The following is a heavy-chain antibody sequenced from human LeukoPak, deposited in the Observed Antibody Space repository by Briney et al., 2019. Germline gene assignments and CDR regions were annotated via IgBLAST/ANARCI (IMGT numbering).Heavy chain of an antibody. Sequence: PSETLSLTCTVSGGSISSGSYYWSWIRQPAGKGLEWIGRIYTSGSTNYNPSLKSRVTISVDTSKNQFSLKLSSVTAADTAVYYCARGIWQQPPGPIDYWGQGTLVTVSS. CDR3: ARGIWQQPPGPIDY. J-gene: IGHJ4*02. D-gene: IGHD6-13*01. CDR2: IYTSGST. V-gene: IGHV4-61*02. CDR1: GGSISSGSYY.